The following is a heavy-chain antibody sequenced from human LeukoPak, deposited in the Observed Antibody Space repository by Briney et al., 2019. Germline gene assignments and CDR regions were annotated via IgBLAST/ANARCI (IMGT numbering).Heavy chain of an antibody. CDR3: ARDSTSTGDFDY. CDR2: ISYSGST. J-gene: IGHJ4*02. Sequence: SQTLSLTCTVSGGSISSGGYYWSWIRQHPGKGLGWIGYISYSGSTSCNPSLQSRVTISVDTSKNQFSLKLSSVTAADTAVYYCARDSTSTGDFDYWGQGILVTVSS. D-gene: IGHD7-27*01. V-gene: IGHV4-31*03. CDR1: GGSISSGGYY.